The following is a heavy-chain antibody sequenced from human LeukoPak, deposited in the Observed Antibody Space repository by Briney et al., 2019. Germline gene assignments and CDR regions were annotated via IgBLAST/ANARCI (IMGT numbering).Heavy chain of an antibody. V-gene: IGHV1-69-2*01. CDR3: ARMSRVPRGWFDF. CDR1: GYSFTDYY. CDR2: FDPDDGET. Sequence: ASVKISCKASGYSFTDYYMHWVQQAPGKGLEWMGQFDPDDGETRYAEKFQGRVTISADMSTKTSYLHVRGLRSEDTAVYYCARMSRVPRGWFDFWGQGTQVIVSS. D-gene: IGHD4/OR15-4a*01. J-gene: IGHJ5*01.